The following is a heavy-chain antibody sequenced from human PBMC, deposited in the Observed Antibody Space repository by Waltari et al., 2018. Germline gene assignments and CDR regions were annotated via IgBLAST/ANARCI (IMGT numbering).Heavy chain of an antibody. CDR1: GYTFTGYY. CDR2: INPTSGGT. Sequence: QVQLVQSGAEVKKPGASVKVSCKASGYTFTGYYMHWVRQAPGQGLEGMGWINPTSGGTNYAQKFQGRVTMTRDTSISTAYMELSRLRSDDTAVYYCLLSWHDAFDIWGQGTMVTVSS. V-gene: IGHV1-2*02. J-gene: IGHJ3*02. CDR3: LLSWHDAFDI. D-gene: IGHD6-13*01.